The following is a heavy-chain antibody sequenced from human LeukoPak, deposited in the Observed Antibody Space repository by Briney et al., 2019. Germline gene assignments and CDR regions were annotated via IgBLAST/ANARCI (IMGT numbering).Heavy chain of an antibody. CDR3: ARGRGWIDP. CDR2: VNEDGSEQ. V-gene: IGHV3-7*01. CDR1: GFTFTNNW. D-gene: IGHD5-24*01. Sequence: GGSLRLSCVASGFTFTNNWMTWFRQAPGKGLERVANVNEDGSEQNSLDSVKGRFTISRDNAKNSVYLQMHGLRVEETAVYFCARGRGWIDPWGPGTLVTVSS. J-gene: IGHJ5*02.